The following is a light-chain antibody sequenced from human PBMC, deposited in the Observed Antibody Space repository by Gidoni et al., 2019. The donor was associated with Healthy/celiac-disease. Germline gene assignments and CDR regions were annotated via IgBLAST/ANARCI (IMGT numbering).Light chain of an antibody. J-gene: IGKJ4*01. CDR1: QSVSSSY. V-gene: IGKV3-20*01. CDR3: QQYGSSPLLT. CDR2: GAS. Sequence: EIVLTQFPGTLSLSPGDRATLSCRASQSVSSSYLAWYQQKPGQAPRLLIYGASSRATGIPDRFSGSGSGTDFTLTISRLEPEDFAVYYCQQYGSSPLLTFGGGTKVEIK.